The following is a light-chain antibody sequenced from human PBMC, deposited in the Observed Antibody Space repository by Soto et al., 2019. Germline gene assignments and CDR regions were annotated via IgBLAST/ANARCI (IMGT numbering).Light chain of an antibody. Sequence: QSALTQPPSASGSPGQSVTISCTGTSSDVGNYNYVSWYQQHPGKAPKLMIYEVSKRPSGVPDRFSGSKSGNTASLTVSGLQAEDEAEYYCTSYAAGKNVVFGRGTQLTVL. CDR3: TSYAAGKNVV. CDR2: EVS. J-gene: IGLJ2*01. CDR1: SSDVGNYNY. V-gene: IGLV2-8*01.